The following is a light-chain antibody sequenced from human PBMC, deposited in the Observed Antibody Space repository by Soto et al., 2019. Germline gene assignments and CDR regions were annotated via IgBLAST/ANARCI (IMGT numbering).Light chain of an antibody. CDR2: YTS. J-gene: IGKJ1*01. Sequence: EIVLTQSPATLSSSPGETATLSCRASQYVGTRLAWYQHKPGQAPRLLIYYTSNRATGIPARFSGSGSGTDFTLTINSLAPEDFAIYYCHPRQSWPRTFGQVTKVEIK. CDR3: HPRQSWPRT. CDR1: QYVGTR. V-gene: IGKV3-11*01.